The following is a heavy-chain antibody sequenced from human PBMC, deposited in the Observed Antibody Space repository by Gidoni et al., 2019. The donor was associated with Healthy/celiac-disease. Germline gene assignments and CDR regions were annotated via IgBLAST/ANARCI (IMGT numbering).Heavy chain of an antibody. CDR3: ARCPSGVVISEVNFDY. D-gene: IGHD3-3*01. CDR1: GYTFTSYG. V-gene: IGHV1-18*01. Sequence: LVQSGAEVKKPVASVKVSCTASGYTFTSYGISWVRQAPGQGLEWMGWISAYYGNTNYAQKLQGRVTMTTDTSTSTAYMELRSLRSDDTAGYYCARCPSGVVISEVNFDYWGQGTLVTVSS. J-gene: IGHJ4*02. CDR2: ISAYYGNT.